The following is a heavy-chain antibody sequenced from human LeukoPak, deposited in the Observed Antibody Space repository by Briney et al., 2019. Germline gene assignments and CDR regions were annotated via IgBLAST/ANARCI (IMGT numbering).Heavy chain of an antibody. CDR1: GFTFSSYA. CDR2: ISGSGGST. J-gene: IGHJ4*02. CDR3: VRAGSGWFGGLH. Sequence: PGGSLRLSCAASGFTFSSYAMSWVRQAPGKGLEWVSAISGSGGSTYYADSVKGRFTISRDNSKNTLYLQMNSLRAEDTAVYYCVRAGSGWFGGLHWGQGTLVTVSS. V-gene: IGHV3-23*01. D-gene: IGHD6-19*01.